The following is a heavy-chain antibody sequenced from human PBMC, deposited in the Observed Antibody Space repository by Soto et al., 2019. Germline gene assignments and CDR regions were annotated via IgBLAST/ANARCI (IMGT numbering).Heavy chain of an antibody. V-gene: IGHV3-21*01. Sequence: EVQLVESGGGLVKPGGSLRLSCAASGFTFSSYSINWVRQAPGKGLEWVSSISSSSSYIYYADSVKGRFTISRDNAKNSLYLQMNSLRAEDTAVYYCARGKQQHFDYWGQGTLVTVSS. CDR3: ARGKQQHFDY. CDR1: GFTFSSYS. CDR2: ISSSSSYI. J-gene: IGHJ4*02. D-gene: IGHD6-13*01.